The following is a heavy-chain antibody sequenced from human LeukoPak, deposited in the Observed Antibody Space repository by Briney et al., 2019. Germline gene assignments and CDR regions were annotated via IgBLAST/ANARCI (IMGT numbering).Heavy chain of an antibody. CDR1: GFTSSSYW. J-gene: IGHJ4*02. CDR3: ARGNYGLDY. Sequence: GGSLRLSCAASGFTSSSYWMYWVRKVPGKGLVWVSRINGDGSSTKYADSVKGRFTISRDNAKNTLYLQMNGLRTEDTAVYYCARGNYGLDYWGQGTLVTVSS. V-gene: IGHV3-74*03. CDR2: INGDGSST. D-gene: IGHD4-17*01.